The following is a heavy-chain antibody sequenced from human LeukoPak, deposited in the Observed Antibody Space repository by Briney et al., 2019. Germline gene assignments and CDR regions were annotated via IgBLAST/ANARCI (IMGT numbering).Heavy chain of an antibody. J-gene: IGHJ4*02. CDR1: GGSISSNNW. D-gene: IGHD2-8*01. CDR2: IYHSGRT. Sequence: PSETLSLTCAVSGGSISSNNWWNWVRQPPGKGLEWIGEIYHSGRTNYNPSLKSRVTISVDKSKNQFSLKLSSVTAADTAVYYCARSSVDLIPFDYWGQGTLVPVSS. V-gene: IGHV4-4*02. CDR3: ARSSVDLIPFDY.